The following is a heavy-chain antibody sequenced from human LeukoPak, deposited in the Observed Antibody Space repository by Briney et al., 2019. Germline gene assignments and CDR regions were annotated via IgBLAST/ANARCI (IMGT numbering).Heavy chain of an antibody. Sequence: GGSLRLSCAASGFIFSNYGMNWVRQAPGKGLEWVSTISLSGGATNYADSVKGRYTISRDNSKNTVYLQMNNLRAEDTAVYYCAKETDMIRGVREPFDYWGQGTLVTVSS. J-gene: IGHJ4*02. CDR2: ISLSGGAT. V-gene: IGHV3-23*01. D-gene: IGHD3-10*01. CDR3: AKETDMIRGVREPFDY. CDR1: GFIFSNYG.